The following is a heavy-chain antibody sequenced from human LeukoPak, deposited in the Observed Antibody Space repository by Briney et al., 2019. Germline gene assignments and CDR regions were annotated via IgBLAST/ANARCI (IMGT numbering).Heavy chain of an antibody. Sequence: GASVKVSCKVSGYTLTELSMHWVRQAPGKGLEWKGGFDPEDGEIIYAQKFQGRVTMTEDTSTDTAYMELSSLRSEDTAVYYCATGDTVRHLPFDYWGQGTLVTVSS. D-gene: IGHD3-10*01. V-gene: IGHV1-24*01. J-gene: IGHJ4*02. CDR2: FDPEDGEI. CDR1: GYTLTELS. CDR3: ATGDTVRHLPFDY.